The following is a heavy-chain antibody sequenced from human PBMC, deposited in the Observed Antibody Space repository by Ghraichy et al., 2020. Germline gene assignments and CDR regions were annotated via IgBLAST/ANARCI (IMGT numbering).Heavy chain of an antibody. Sequence: SETLSLTCAVYGGSFSGYYWSWIRQPPGKGLEWIGEINHSGSTNYNPSLKSRVTISVDTSKNQFSLKLSSVTAADTAVYYCARDRGSPSSPFDYWGQGTLVTVSS. CDR3: ARDRGSPSSPFDY. CDR2: INHSGST. CDR1: GGSFSGYY. D-gene: IGHD6-6*01. V-gene: IGHV4-34*01. J-gene: IGHJ4*02.